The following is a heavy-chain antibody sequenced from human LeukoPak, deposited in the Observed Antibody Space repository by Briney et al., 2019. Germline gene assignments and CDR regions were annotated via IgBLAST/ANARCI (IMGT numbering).Heavy chain of an antibody. CDR1: GFTFSSYW. D-gene: IGHD3-10*01. Sequence: GGSLRLSCAASGFTFSSYWMSWVRQAPGKGLEWIGRIESKTDGGTTDYAAPVKGRFTISRDDSTNTLYLQMNSLKSEDTAVYYCTTYGSGRKFDYWGQGILVTVSS. V-gene: IGHV3-15*04. J-gene: IGHJ4*02. CDR3: TTYGSGRKFDY. CDR2: IESKTDGGTT.